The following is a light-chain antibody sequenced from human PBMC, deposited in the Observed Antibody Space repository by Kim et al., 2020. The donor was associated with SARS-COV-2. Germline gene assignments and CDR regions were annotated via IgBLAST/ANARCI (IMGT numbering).Light chain of an antibody. V-gene: IGKV1-39*01. J-gene: IGKJ1*01. CDR1: QIISNY. Sequence: DIQMTQSPSSLSASVGDRITITCRASQIISNYLNWYQKKPGKPPKLLISGASNLEGGVPSRFSGSGSGTDFTLTITSLQPDDFATSYCQQSYYTLWTFGLGTKVDIK. CDR2: GAS. CDR3: QQSYYTLWT.